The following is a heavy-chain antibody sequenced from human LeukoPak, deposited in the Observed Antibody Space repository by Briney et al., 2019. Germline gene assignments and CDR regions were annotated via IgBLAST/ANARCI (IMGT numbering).Heavy chain of an antibody. V-gene: IGHV4-30-2*01. D-gene: IGHD4-11*01. CDR2: IYHSGST. CDR1: GGSISSGGYY. CDR3: ARGGGYSNLYYYYYMDV. J-gene: IGHJ6*03. Sequence: PSQTLSLTCTVSGGSISSGGYYWSWIRQPPGKGLEWIGYIYHSGSTYYNPSLKSRVTISVDRSKNQFSLKLSSVTAADTAVYYCARGGGYSNLYYYYYMDVWGKGTTVTVSS.